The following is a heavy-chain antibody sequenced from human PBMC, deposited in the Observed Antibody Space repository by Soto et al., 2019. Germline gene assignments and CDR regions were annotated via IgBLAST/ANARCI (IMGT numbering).Heavy chain of an antibody. CDR3: ARESEDLTSNFDY. Sequence: NRGGSLRLSCAASGFTFTRYSINFFRQSPGKGLEWVSSISSTTNYIYYADSMKGRFTVSRDNAKNSVYLEMNSLSAEDTAVYYCARESEDLTSNFDYWGQGTLVTVSS. CDR1: GFTFTRYS. CDR2: ISSTTNYI. J-gene: IGHJ4*02. V-gene: IGHV3-21*01.